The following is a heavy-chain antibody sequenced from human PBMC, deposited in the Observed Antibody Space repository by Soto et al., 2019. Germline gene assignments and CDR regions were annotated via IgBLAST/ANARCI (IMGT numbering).Heavy chain of an antibody. CDR1: GFTFSSYS. J-gene: IGHJ4*02. Sequence: EVQLVESGGGLVKPGGSLRLSCAASGFTFSSYSMNWVRQAPGKGLEWVSSISSSSSYIYYADSVKGRFTISRDNAKNSLYLQMNSLRAEDTAVYYCAGHLSKYSSGLRFDYWGQGTLVTVSS. V-gene: IGHV3-21*01. D-gene: IGHD6-19*01. CDR2: ISSSSSYI. CDR3: AGHLSKYSSGLRFDY.